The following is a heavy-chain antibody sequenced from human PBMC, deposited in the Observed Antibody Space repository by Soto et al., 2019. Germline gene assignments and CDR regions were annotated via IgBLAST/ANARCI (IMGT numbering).Heavy chain of an antibody. CDR2: ISAYNGNT. D-gene: IGHD6-13*01. CDR3: ARGPGSWYYYYMDV. J-gene: IGHJ6*03. CDR1: GYTFTSYG. Sequence: ASVKVSCKASGYTFTSYGISWVRQAPGQGLEWMGWISAYNGNTNYAQKLQGRVTMTRNTSISTAYMELSSLRSEDTAVYYCARGPGSWYYYYMDVWGKGTTVTVSS. V-gene: IGHV1-18*01.